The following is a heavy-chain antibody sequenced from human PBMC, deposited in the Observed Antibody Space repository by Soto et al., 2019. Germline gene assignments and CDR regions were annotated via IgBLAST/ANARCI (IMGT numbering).Heavy chain of an antibody. D-gene: IGHD2-15*01. J-gene: IGHJ5*02. CDR2: ISGSGGST. V-gene: IGHV3-23*01. CDR1: GFTFSSYA. Sequence: PGRSLRLSCAASGFTFSSYAMSWVRQAPGKGLEWVSAISGSGGSTYYADSVKGRFTISRDNSKNTLYLQMNSLRAEDTAVYYCAKVADIVVVVAATLQFSKCYVDDQDVHSCHATRSSDP. CDR3: AKVADIVVVVAATLQFSKCYVDDQDVHSCHATRSSDP.